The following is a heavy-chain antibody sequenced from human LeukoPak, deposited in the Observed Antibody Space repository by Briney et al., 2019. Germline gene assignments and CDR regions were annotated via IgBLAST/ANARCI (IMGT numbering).Heavy chain of an antibody. D-gene: IGHD6-19*01. CDR3: ARTPKTSGWHFDY. CDR1: GFTFSDYY. V-gene: IGHV3-11*04. J-gene: IGHJ4*02. CDR2: ITNSGSTI. Sequence: GGSLRLSCAASGFTFSDYYMSWIRQAPGKGLEWVSYITNSGSTIYYADSVKGRFTISRDNAKNSLYLQMNSLRAEDTAVYYCARTPKTSGWHFDYWGQGTLVTVSS.